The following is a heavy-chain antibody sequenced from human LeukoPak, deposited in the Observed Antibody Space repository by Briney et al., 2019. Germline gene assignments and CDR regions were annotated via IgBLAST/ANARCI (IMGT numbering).Heavy chain of an antibody. Sequence: ASVKVSCNASGYTFTAYYLHWVRQAPGQGLEWMGWINPNSGGTNYAQKFQGRVTMTRDTSINTAYMELTRLRSDDTAVYYCAQPDLDAQEGFDYWGQGTLVTVSS. CDR2: INPNSGGT. J-gene: IGHJ4*02. V-gene: IGHV1-2*02. CDR1: GYTFTAYY. CDR3: AQPDLDAQEGFDY. D-gene: IGHD1-14*01.